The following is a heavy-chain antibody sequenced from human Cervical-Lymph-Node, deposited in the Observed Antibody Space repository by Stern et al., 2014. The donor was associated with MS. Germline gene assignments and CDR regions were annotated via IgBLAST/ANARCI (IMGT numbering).Heavy chain of an antibody. CDR3: AKGGSGSYLD. V-gene: IGHV3-30*04. CDR2: ISYDGRDK. J-gene: IGHJ4*02. CDR1: GFVFRRYA. D-gene: IGHD1-26*01. Sequence: VPLVASGGGVVQPGRSLRLSCAASGFVFRRYALHWVRQAPGKGLEWVARISYDGRDKYYTDSMKGRFTVSRDNSNNTVDLEMNSLRLEDTAVYYCAKGGSGSYLDWGQGSLVTVSS.